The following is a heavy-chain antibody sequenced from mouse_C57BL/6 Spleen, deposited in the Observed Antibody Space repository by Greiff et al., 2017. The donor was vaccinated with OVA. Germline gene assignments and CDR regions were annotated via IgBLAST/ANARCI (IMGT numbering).Heavy chain of an antibody. V-gene: IGHV1-61*01. CDR2: IYPSDSGT. Sequence: QVQLQQPRDDLVRPGSSVKLSCKASGYTFTSYWMDWVQQRPGQGLEWIGNIYPSDSGTHYNQKFKDKATLTVDKSSSTAYMQLSSLTSEDSAVYYCERRGTTVVASDYFDYWGQGTTLTVSS. J-gene: IGHJ2*01. D-gene: IGHD1-1*01. CDR3: ERRGTTVVASDYFDY. CDR1: GYTFTSYW.